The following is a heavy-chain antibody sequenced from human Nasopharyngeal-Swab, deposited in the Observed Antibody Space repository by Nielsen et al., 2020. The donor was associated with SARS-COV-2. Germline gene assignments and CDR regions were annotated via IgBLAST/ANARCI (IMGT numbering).Heavy chain of an antibody. D-gene: IGHD3-3*01. Sequence: GGSLRLSCAASGFTFRTYNMNWVRQAPGKGLEWVSSISSSSNSIYYADSVKGRFTISRDNAKNSLYLQMNSLRAEDTAVYYCARDGLDYDFWSAYFMDVWGQGTTVTVSS. V-gene: IGHV3-21*01. CDR1: GFTFRTYN. CDR2: ISSSSNSI. CDR3: ARDGLDYDFWSAYFMDV. J-gene: IGHJ6*02.